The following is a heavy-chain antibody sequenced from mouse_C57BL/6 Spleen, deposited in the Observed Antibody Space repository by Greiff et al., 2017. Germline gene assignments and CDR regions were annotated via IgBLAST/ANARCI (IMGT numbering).Heavy chain of an antibody. CDR3: ARGRFITTVGDYYAMDY. CDR1: GYTFTSYG. V-gene: IGHV1-81*01. J-gene: IGHJ4*01. Sequence: QVQLQQSGAELARPGASVKLSCKASGYTFTSYGISWVKQRTGQGLEWIGEIYPRSGNTYYNEKFKGKATLTADKSSSTAYMELRSLTSEDSAVYFCARGRFITTVGDYYAMDYWGQGTSVTVSS. CDR2: IYPRSGNT. D-gene: IGHD1-1*01.